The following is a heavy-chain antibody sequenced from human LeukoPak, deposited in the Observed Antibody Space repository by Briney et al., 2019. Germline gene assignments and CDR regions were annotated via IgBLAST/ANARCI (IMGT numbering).Heavy chain of an antibody. CDR1: GGSFSGYY. CDR3: ARGPPTVGYGMDV. CDR2: INHSGST. J-gene: IGHJ6*02. Sequence: SETLSLTCAVYGGSFSGYYWSWIRQPPGKGLEWIGEINHSGSTNYNPSLKSRVTISVDTSKNQFSLKVSSVTAADTAVYYCARGPPTVGYGMDVWGQGTTVTISS. V-gene: IGHV4-34*01. D-gene: IGHD4-17*01.